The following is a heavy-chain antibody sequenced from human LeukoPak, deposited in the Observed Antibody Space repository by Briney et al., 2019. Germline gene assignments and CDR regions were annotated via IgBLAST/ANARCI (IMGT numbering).Heavy chain of an antibody. CDR2: AKSRADGGSS. CDR1: GFSFRDAY. V-gene: IGHV3-15*01. Sequence: GGSLRLSCTTSGFSFRDAYMSWVPQSPGMGREWVGRAKSRADGGSSDYAGPVKGRFSISRDDSKNTIYLEMNNLRTDDTALYYCTTDRMTRNGFFDYWGQGTLVTVSS. CDR3: TTDRMTRNGFFDY. D-gene: IGHD1-1*01. J-gene: IGHJ4*02.